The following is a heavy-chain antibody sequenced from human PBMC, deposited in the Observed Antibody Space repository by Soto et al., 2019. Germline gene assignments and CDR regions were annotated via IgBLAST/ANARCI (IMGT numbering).Heavy chain of an antibody. J-gene: IGHJ3*02. Sequence: ASVKVSCKASGYTFTSYGISWVRPAPGQGVEWMGWISAYNGNTNYAQKLQGRVTMTTDTSTSTAYMELRSLRSDDTAVYYCARDQRDIVVVVAAEIHAFDIWGQGTMVTVSS. CDR1: GYTFTSYG. V-gene: IGHV1-18*01. CDR3: ARDQRDIVVVVAAEIHAFDI. D-gene: IGHD2-15*01. CDR2: ISAYNGNT.